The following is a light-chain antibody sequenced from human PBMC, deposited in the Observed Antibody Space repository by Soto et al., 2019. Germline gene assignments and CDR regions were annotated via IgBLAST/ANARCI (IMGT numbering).Light chain of an antibody. CDR1: SSDVGGYNY. CDR3: SSYASSYTVVV. V-gene: IGLV2-11*01. J-gene: IGLJ2*01. CDR2: DVS. Sequence: QSVLTQPRSVSGSPGQSVTISCTGTSSDVGGYNYVSWYQQHPGKAPKLMIYDVSKRPSGVPDRFSGSKSGNTAPLTISGLQAEDEADYYSSSYASSYTVVVFGGGTKLTVL.